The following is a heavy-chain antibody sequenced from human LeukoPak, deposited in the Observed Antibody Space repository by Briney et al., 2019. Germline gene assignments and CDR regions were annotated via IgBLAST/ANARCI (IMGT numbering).Heavy chain of an antibody. Sequence: SQTLSLTCAISGDSVSSNSAAWNWIRQSPSRGLEWLGRTYYRSKWYNDYAVSVKSRITINPDTSKNQFSLQLNSVTPEDTAVYYCARAPKATTRDYYYYYMDVWGKGTTVTVSS. J-gene: IGHJ6*03. CDR2: TYYRSKWYN. V-gene: IGHV6-1*01. CDR3: ARAPKATTRDYYYYYMDV. CDR1: GDSVSSNSAA. D-gene: IGHD4-17*01.